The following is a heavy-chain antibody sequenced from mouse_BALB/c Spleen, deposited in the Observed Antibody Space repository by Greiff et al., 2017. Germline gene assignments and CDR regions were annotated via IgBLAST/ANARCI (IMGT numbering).Heavy chain of an antibody. J-gene: IGHJ4*01. V-gene: IGHV1-7*01. CDR3: ARYAMDY. Sequence: VQLQQSGAELAKPGASVKMSCKASGYTFTSYWMHWVKQRPGQGLEWIGYINPSTGYTEYNQKFKDKATLTADKSSSTAYMKLSSLTSEGSAVCYCARYAMDYWGQGTSVTVSS. CDR2: INPSTGYT. CDR1: GYTFTSYW.